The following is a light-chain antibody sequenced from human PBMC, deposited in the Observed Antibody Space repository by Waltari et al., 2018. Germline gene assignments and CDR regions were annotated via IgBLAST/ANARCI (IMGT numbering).Light chain of an antibody. V-gene: IGKV4-1*01. CDR3: QQYYSTPLT. CDR1: RKVLSNSNNKNY. J-gene: IGKJ4*01. Sequence: DIVITQSPESLAVSLGERATLHCQSSRKVLSNSNNKNYLAWYQQRPGQPPKLLIYWASTRESGVPARFTGSGSGTDFTLTISSLQAEDVAVYYCQQYYSTPLTFGGGTKVEIK. CDR2: WAS.